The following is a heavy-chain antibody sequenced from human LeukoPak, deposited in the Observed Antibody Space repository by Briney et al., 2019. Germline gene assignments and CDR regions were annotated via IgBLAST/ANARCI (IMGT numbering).Heavy chain of an antibody. CDR1: GGSFSGYY. CDR3: ARISLTGHAPISGYFDY. D-gene: IGHD3-9*01. V-gene: IGHV4-34*01. J-gene: IGHJ4*02. CDR2: IYYSGST. Sequence: PSETLSLTCAVYGGSFSGYYWSWIRQPPGKELEWIGSIYYSGSTYYNPSLKSRVTISVDTSKKQFSLKLSSVTAADTAVYYCARISLTGHAPISGYFDYWGQGTLVTVSS.